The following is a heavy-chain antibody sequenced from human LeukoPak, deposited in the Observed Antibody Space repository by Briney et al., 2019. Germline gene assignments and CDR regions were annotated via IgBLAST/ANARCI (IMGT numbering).Heavy chain of an antibody. CDR1: GGSFSGYY. V-gene: IGHV4-34*01. Sequence: PSETLSLTCAVYGGSFSGYYWSWIRQPPGKGLEWIGEINHSGSTNYNPSLKSRVTISVDTSKNQFSLKLSSVTAADTAVYYCARGRVYSSSWYYNYYYYMDVWGKGTTVTASS. CDR3: ARGRVYSSSWYYNYYYYMDV. CDR2: INHSGST. J-gene: IGHJ6*03. D-gene: IGHD6-13*01.